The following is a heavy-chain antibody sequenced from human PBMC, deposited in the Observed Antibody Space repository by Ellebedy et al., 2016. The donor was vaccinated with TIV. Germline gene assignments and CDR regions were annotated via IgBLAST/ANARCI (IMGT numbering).Heavy chain of an antibody. CDR1: GGSVSSGSYY. CDR3: ASSPSSGFPGYFDL. Sequence: SETLSLTXTVSGGSVSSGSYYWGWIRQPPGKGLEWIGNIYYDGSTYYNPSLKSRVTISVDTSKNQFSLKLTSVTAADTAVYYCASSPSSGFPGYFDLWGRGTLVTVSS. D-gene: IGHD6-19*01. V-gene: IGHV4-39*01. J-gene: IGHJ2*01. CDR2: IYYDGST.